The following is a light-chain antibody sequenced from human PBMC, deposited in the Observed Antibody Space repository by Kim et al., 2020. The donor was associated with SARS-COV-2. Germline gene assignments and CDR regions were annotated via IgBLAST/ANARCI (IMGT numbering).Light chain of an antibody. CDR3: MQALQMPPWT. V-gene: IGKV2-28*01. CDR1: QSLLHSNGYNY. J-gene: IGKJ1*01. CDR2: LGS. Sequence: DIVMTQSPLSLPVTPGEPASISCRSSQSLLHSNGYNYLDWYLQKPGQSPQLLIYLGSNRASGVPDRFSGSGSGTDFTLKISRVEAEDVGVYYCMQALQMPPWTIGQGTKVDIK.